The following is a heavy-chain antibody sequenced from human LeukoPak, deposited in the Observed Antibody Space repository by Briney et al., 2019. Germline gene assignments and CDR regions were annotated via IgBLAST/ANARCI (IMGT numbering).Heavy chain of an antibody. Sequence: ASVKVSCKASGYTFTSYAMNWVRQAPGQGLEWMGWINTNTGNPTYAQGFTGRFVFSLDTSVSTAYLQISSLKAEDTAVYYCARTNWDLGILPTAPVDYWGQGTLVTVSS. V-gene: IGHV7-4-1*02. CDR1: GYTFTSYA. J-gene: IGHJ4*02. D-gene: IGHD7-27*01. CDR2: INTNTGNP. CDR3: ARTNWDLGILPTAPVDY.